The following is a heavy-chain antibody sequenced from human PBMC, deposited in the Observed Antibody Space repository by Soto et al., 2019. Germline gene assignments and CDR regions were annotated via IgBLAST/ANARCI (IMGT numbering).Heavy chain of an antibody. CDR1: GGSISSSSYY. CDR3: ATRWFGELLPLDY. J-gene: IGHJ4*02. CDR2: IYYSGST. V-gene: IGHV4-39*01. D-gene: IGHD3-10*01. Sequence: QLQLQESGPGLVKPSETLSLTCTVSGGSISSSSYYWGWIRQPPGKGLEWIGSIYYSGSTYYNPSLKSRVTISVDTSKNQFSLKLSSVTAADTAVYYCATRWFGELLPLDYWGQGTLVTVSS.